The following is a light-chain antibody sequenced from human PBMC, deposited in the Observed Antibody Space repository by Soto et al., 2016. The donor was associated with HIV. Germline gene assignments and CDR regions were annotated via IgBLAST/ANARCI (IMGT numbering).Light chain of an antibody. CDR1: SLRSYY. J-gene: IGLJ1*01. CDR3: NSRDNSGDHLYV. CDR2: GKN. V-gene: IGLV3-19*01. Sequence: SSELTQDPAVSVALGQTVRITCQGDSLRSYYASWYQQKPGQAPMLVVYGKNNRPSGIPARFSASMSGNTASLTITGAQAEDEADYYRNSRDNSGDHLYVFGTGTKVNVL.